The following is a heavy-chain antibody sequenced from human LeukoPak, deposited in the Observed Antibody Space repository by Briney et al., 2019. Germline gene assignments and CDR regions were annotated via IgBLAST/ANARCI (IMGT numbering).Heavy chain of an antibody. Sequence: ASVKVSCKASGGTFSSYAISWVRQAPGQGLEWMGRIIPILGIANYAQKFQGRVTITADKSTSTAYMELRSLRSDDTAVYYCARETVAATFWFDPWGQGTLVTVSS. CDR2: IIPILGIA. D-gene: IGHD2-15*01. CDR3: ARETVAATFWFDP. CDR1: GGTFSSYA. V-gene: IGHV1-69*04. J-gene: IGHJ5*02.